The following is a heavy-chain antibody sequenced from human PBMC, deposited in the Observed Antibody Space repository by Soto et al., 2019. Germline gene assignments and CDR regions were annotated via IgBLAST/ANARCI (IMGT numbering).Heavy chain of an antibody. Sequence: QVQLQESGPGLVKPSQTLSLTCTVSGGSISSGGYYWSWIRQHPGKGLEWIGYIYYSGSTYYNPSLKSRVTLSVDTSKNQFSLKLSSVTAADTAVYYCARATWGYSSSPRGDWFDPWGQGTLVTVSS. D-gene: IGHD6-13*01. CDR2: IYYSGST. V-gene: IGHV4-31*03. CDR3: ARATWGYSSSPRGDWFDP. CDR1: GGSISSGGYY. J-gene: IGHJ5*02.